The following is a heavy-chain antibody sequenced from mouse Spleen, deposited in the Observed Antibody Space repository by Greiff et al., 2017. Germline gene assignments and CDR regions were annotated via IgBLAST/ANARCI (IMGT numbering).Heavy chain of an antibody. D-gene: IGHD2-3*01. V-gene: IGHV1-53*01. CDR2: INPSNGGT. Sequence: VQLQQPGTELVKPGASVKLSCKASGYTFTSYWMHWVKQRPGQGLEWIGNINPSNGGTNYNEKFKSKATLTVDKSSSTAYMQLSSLTSEDSAVYYCARSGWLLRAWFAYWGQGTLVTVSA. CDR1: GYTFTSYW. CDR3: ARSGWLLRAWFAY. J-gene: IGHJ3*01.